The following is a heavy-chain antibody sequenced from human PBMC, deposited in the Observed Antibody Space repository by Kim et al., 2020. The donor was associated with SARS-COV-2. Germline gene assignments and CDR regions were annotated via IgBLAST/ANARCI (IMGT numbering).Heavy chain of an antibody. Sequence: ASVKVSCKASGYTFTGYYMHWVRQAPGQGLEWMGRINPNSGGTNYAQKFQGRVTMTRDTSISTAYMELSRLRSDDTAVYYCALLSSPQAADHTFDYWGQGTLVTVSS. D-gene: IGHD6-13*01. J-gene: IGHJ4*02. CDR2: INPNSGGT. CDR3: ALLSSPQAADHTFDY. CDR1: GYTFTGYY. V-gene: IGHV1-2*06.